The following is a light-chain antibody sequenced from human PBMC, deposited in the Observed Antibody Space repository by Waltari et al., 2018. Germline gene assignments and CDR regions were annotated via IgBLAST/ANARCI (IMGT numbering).Light chain of an antibody. CDR3: QAWDSSTRV. Sequence: SFVLTQPPSVSVSPGQTASITCSGVKLGDKYPCWYQQKPGQSPVLVIHQDSKRPSGIPERFSGSNSGNTATLTISGTQAMDEADYYCQAWDSSTRVFGGGTKLTVL. J-gene: IGLJ2*01. CDR2: QDS. CDR1: KLGDKY. V-gene: IGLV3-1*01.